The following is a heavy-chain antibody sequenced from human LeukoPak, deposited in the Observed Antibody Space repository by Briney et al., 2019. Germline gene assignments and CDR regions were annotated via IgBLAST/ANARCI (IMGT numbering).Heavy chain of an antibody. CDR1: GLNFDDSA. J-gene: IGHJ4*02. CDR2: ISADGGST. CDR3: AKDIGY. Sequence: GGSLRLSCVASGLNFDDSAMHWVRQAPGRGLEWVSLISADGGSTFSADSVKGRFSISRDNSKNSLYLQMNSLRTEDTALYYCAKDIGYWGQGTLVTVSS. V-gene: IGHV3-43*02.